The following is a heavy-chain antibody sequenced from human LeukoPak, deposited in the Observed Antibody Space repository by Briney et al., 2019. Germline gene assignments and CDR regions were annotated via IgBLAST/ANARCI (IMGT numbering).Heavy chain of an antibody. D-gene: IGHD6-19*01. CDR3: ARARVPIAVAGLYYFDY. J-gene: IGHJ4*02. CDR1: GYTFTAYY. CDR2: IKPDSGSS. V-gene: IGHV1-2*02. Sequence: ASVKVSCKASGYTFTAYYIHWLRQAPGQGPEWMGWIKPDSGSSHYAQKFQGRVTMTRDTSSNSAYMDLTRLKSYDTDVYYCARARVPIAVAGLYYFDYWGQGALVTVSS.